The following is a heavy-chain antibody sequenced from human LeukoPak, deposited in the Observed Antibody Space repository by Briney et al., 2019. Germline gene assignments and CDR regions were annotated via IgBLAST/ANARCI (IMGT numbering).Heavy chain of an antibody. CDR2: ISYDGSNK. Sequence: GGSLRLSCAASGFTFSSCAMHWVRQAPGKGLEWVAVISYDGSNKYYADSVKGRFTISRDNSKNTLYLQMNSLRAEDTAVYYCARGGAPGFYFDYWGQGILVTVSS. D-gene: IGHD3-10*01. V-gene: IGHV3-30-3*01. CDR3: ARGGAPGFYFDY. J-gene: IGHJ4*02. CDR1: GFTFSSCA.